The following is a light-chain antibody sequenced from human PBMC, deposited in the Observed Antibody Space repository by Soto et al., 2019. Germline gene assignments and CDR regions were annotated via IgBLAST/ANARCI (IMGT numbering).Light chain of an antibody. CDR3: SAYAGSNDFVV. CDR2: EFN. J-gene: IGLJ2*01. V-gene: IGLV2-8*01. Sequence: QAVVTQPPSASGSPGQSVTISCTGTSSDVGNYNYVSWYQQHPGKAPKLVIYEFNKRPSGVPDRFSGSQSGNTASLTVSGLQAEDEADYFCSAYAGSNDFVVFGGGTKLTVL. CDR1: SSDVGNYNY.